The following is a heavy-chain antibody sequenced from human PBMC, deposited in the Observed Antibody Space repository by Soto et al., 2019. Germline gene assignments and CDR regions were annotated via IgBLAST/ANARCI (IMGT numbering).Heavy chain of an antibody. V-gene: IGHV4-39*02. J-gene: IGHJ4*02. D-gene: IGHD5-12*01. Sequence: QLQLQESGPGLVKPSETLSLTCTVSGGSISSSSYYWGWIRQPPGKGLEWIGSIYYSGSTYYNPSLQSRVTISVDTSQNHCSLQLSSLTAADTAVYYCARGKMATIAKFDYWGQGTLVTVSS. CDR3: ARGKMATIAKFDY. CDR2: IYYSGST. CDR1: GGSISSSSYY.